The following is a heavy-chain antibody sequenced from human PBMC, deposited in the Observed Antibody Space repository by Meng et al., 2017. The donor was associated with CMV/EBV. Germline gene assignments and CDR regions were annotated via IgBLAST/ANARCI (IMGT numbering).Heavy chain of an antibody. J-gene: IGHJ6*02. CDR3: AKDIGYSSSSVWYYYGMDV. CDR1: RFTFDDYA. CDR2: ISWNSGSI. V-gene: IGHV3-9*01. Sequence: LKISCAASRFTFDDYAMHWVRQAPGKGLEWVSGISWNSGSIGYADSVKGRFTISRDNAKNSLYLQMNSLRAEDTALYYCAKDIGYSSSSVWYYYGMDVWGQGTTVTVS. D-gene: IGHD6-6*01.